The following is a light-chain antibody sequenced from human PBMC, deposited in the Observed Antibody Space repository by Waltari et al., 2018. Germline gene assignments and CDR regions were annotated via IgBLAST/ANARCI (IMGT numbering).Light chain of an antibody. CDR3: GSYTSSTTLEV. J-gene: IGLJ1*01. CDR2: EVS. Sequence: QSALTQPASVSGSPGQSITISCTGASSDVGGYNYVSWYQHHPGKAPKLMIYEVSNRPSGVSNRFSGSNSGNTASLTISGLQAEDEADYYCGSYTSSTTLEVFGTGTKVTVL. CDR1: SSDVGGYNY. V-gene: IGLV2-14*01.